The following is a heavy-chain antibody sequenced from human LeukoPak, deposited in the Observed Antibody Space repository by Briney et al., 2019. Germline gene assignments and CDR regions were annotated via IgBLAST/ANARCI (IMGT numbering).Heavy chain of an antibody. CDR2: INHSGST. CDR3: ARGRDGYGDYDY. V-gene: IGHV4-34*01. Sequence: PETLSLTCAVYGGSFSGYYWSWIRQPPGRGREWIGEINHSGSTNYNPSLMRRVPIPVDTSKNQLSLNLSSVTAADTAVYYCARGRDGYGDYDYWGEGTLVTVSS. J-gene: IGHJ4*02. CDR1: GGSFSGYY. D-gene: IGHD4-17*01.